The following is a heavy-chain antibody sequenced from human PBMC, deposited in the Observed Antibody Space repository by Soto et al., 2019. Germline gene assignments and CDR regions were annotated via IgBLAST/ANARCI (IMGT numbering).Heavy chain of an antibody. V-gene: IGHV4-30-2*03. D-gene: IGHD2-2*01. CDR3: ARLNGYCISTNCHGYYGMDV. CDR1: GVYISSGGYS. CDR2: IYHSGST. J-gene: IGHJ6*02. Sequence: PSETLSLTCTFSGVYISSGGYSWSWIRQPPGKGLEWIGYIYHSGSTYYNPSLKSRVTISVDTSKNQFSLKLSPVTAADTAVYYCARLNGYCISTNCHGYYGMDVWGQGTTVTVSS.